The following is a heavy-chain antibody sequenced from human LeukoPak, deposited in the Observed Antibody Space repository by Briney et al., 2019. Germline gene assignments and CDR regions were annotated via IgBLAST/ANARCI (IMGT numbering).Heavy chain of an antibody. Sequence: SETLSLTCTVSGGSISSYYWSWIRQPPGKGLEWIGYIYYSGSTNYNPSLKSRVTISVDTSKNQFSLKLSSVTAADTAVYYCARHRERIAVAGRTFDYWGQGTLVTVSS. D-gene: IGHD6-19*01. CDR1: GGSISSYY. CDR3: ARHRERIAVAGRTFDY. V-gene: IGHV4-59*08. J-gene: IGHJ4*02. CDR2: IYYSGST.